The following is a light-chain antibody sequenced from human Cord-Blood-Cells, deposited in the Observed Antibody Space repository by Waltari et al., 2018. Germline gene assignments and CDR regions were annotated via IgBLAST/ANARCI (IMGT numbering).Light chain of an antibody. V-gene: IGKV1-5*01. Sequence: DIQMNQSPSTLSASVGDRVTTSCRASQSISSWLAWYQQKPGKAPKLLIYDASSLESGVPSRFSGSGSGTEFTLTISSLQPDDFATYYCQQYNSYSPTFGQGTKVEIK. J-gene: IGKJ1*01. CDR3: QQYNSYSPT. CDR2: DAS. CDR1: QSISSW.